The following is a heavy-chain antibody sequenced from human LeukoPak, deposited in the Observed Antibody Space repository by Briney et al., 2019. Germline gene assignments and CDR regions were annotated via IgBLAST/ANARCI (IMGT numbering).Heavy chain of an antibody. D-gene: IGHD1-26*01. V-gene: IGHV3-74*01. CDR2: INNDGSST. CDR1: RFTFSSYW. J-gene: IGHJ6*04. Sequence: PGGCLRPFCAASRFTFSSYWMHWVRQAPGKGLVWVSRINNDGSSTNYADSVKGRFTLSRDNAKNTLYLQMSSLRVEDTAVYYCARDWDTDGMDVWGEGTTVTVSS. CDR3: ARDWDTDGMDV.